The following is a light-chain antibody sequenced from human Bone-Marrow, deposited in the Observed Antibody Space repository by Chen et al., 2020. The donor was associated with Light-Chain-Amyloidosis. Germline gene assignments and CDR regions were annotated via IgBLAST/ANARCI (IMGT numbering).Light chain of an antibody. CDR2: DDT. CDR3: HVWDDNSYHHV. V-gene: IGLV3-21*02. Sequence: SYVFTQAHSVSAAPGQTATSFCGGNDIGSKSLHWYQQRPGQAPVLIVYDDTDRPAGIPARFSGSNSGSTATLTISRVEAGDEADYYCHVWDDNSYHHVFGGGTKLTVL. CDR1: DIGSKS. J-gene: IGLJ2*01.